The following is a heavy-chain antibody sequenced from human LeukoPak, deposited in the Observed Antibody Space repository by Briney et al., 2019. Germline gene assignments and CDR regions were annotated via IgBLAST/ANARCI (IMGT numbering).Heavy chain of an antibody. Sequence: SETLSLTCAVYGGSFSGYYWSWVRQPPGKGLEWMGEINHSGSTNYNPSLTSRVTISVETSKNQFSLKLSSVTDADTAVYYCARVMGATYNWFDPWGQGTLVTVSS. CDR3: ARVMGATYNWFDP. CDR1: GGSFSGYY. D-gene: IGHD1-26*01. J-gene: IGHJ5*02. V-gene: IGHV4-34*01. CDR2: INHSGST.